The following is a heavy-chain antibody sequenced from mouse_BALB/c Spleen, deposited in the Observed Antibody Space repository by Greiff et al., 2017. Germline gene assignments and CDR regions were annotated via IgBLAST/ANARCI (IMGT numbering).Heavy chain of an antibody. CDR1: GFNIKDTY. D-gene: IGHD1-1*01. J-gene: IGHJ3*01. CDR3: ARDGSSPAWFAY. Sequence: VQLQQSGAELVKPGASVKLSCTASGFNIKDTYMHWVKQRPEQGLEWIGRIDPANGNTKYDPKFQGKATITADTSSNTAYLQLSSLTSEDTAVYYCARDGSSPAWFAYWGQGTLVTVSA. V-gene: IGHV14-3*02. CDR2: IDPANGNT.